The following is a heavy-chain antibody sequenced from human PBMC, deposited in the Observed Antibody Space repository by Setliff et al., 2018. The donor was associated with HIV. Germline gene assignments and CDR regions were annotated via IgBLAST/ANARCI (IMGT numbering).Heavy chain of an antibody. V-gene: IGHV4-34*01. CDR1: GESFSAYF. J-gene: IGHJ4*02. D-gene: IGHD1-26*01. CDR3: AGGPGTTSIDY. CDR2: INHSGST. Sequence: PSETLSLTCAVYGESFSAYFWSWIRQPPGKGLEWIGLINHSGSTNYNPSLKSRATISVDTSKNQFSLKLSSVTAADTAVYYCAGGPGTTSIDYWAQGTLVTVSS.